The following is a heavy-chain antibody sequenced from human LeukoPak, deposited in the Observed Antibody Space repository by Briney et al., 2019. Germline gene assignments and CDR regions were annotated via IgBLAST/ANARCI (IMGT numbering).Heavy chain of an antibody. CDR2: IDSDGTGT. Sequence: GGSLRLSCVASGFTFSNYWMHWVRQTPGKGLVWVSHIDSDGTGTSYADSVKGRFTISRDNSKNTLYLQMNSLRAEDTAVYYCAREEYCSSTSCYSALNYFDYWGQGTLVTVSS. J-gene: IGHJ4*02. CDR3: AREEYCSSTSCYSALNYFDY. V-gene: IGHV3-74*01. CDR1: GFTFSNYW. D-gene: IGHD2-2*01.